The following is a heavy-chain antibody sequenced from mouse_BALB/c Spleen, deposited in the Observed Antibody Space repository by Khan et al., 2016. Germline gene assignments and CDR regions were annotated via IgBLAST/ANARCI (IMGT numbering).Heavy chain of an antibody. V-gene: IGHV14-1*02. J-gene: IGHJ2*01. CDR2: IDPENGNT. CDR1: GFNSKDYY. Sequence: VQLQQSGAELVRPGALVKLSCKASGFNSKDYYMHWVKQRPEQGLEWIGWIDPENGNTIYDPKFQGKASITADTSSNTAYLQLSSLTSEDTAVYYCARDFGNYYWGQGTTLTVSS. CDR3: ARDFGNYY. D-gene: IGHD2-1*01.